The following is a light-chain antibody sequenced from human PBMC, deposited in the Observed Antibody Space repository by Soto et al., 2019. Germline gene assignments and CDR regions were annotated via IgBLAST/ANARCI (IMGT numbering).Light chain of an antibody. CDR3: QTWGTGTYVV. CDR1: SGHSSYA. CDR2: LNSDGSH. V-gene: IGLV4-69*01. J-gene: IGLJ2*01. Sequence: QSVLTQSPSASASLGASVKLTCTLSSGHSSYAIAWHQQQPEKGPRYLMKLNSDGSHSKGDGIPDRFSGSSSGAERYLTISSLQSEDEAAYYCQTWGTGTYVVFGGGTKLTV.